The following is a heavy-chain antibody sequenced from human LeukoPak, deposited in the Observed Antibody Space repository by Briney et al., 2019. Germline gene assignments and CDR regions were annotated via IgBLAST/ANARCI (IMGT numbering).Heavy chain of an antibody. CDR3: ARGDDISPGRVLEY. CDR1: GFSFSRYN. D-gene: IGHD3-9*01. Sequence: GGSLRLSCVASGFSFSRYNMNWVRQAPGKGLEWGSSISRSASNIYYADSVKGRFTISRDNAKNSFYLQMNSLRAEDTAVYYCARGDDISPGRVLEYWGRGTLVTVSS. V-gene: IGHV3-21*04. CDR2: ISRSASNI. J-gene: IGHJ4*02.